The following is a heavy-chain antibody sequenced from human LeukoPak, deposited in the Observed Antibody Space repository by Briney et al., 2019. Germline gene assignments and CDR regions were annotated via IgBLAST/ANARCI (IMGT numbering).Heavy chain of an antibody. J-gene: IGHJ4*02. V-gene: IGHV4-39*07. Sequence: SETLSLTCTVSGGSISSSSYYWGWIRQPPGKGLEWIGSIYYSGSTYYNPSLKSRVTISVDTSKDQFSLKLSSVTAADTAVYYCARGFQLDYYDSSGYFDYWGQGTLVTVSS. D-gene: IGHD3-22*01. CDR3: ARGFQLDYYDSSGYFDY. CDR1: GGSISSSSYY. CDR2: IYYSGST.